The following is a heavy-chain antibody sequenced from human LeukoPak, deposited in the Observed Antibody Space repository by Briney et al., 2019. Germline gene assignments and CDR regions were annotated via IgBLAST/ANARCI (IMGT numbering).Heavy chain of an antibody. CDR2: INSDGNSA. J-gene: IGHJ4*02. V-gene: IGHV3-74*01. CDR1: GFTFSSFW. CDR3: ASKLVVGATKSDYFDY. Sequence: PGGSLRLSCAASGFTFSSFWMHWVRQAPGKGLVWVSRINSDGNSAGYADSVKGRFTISRDNAKNTLYLQMNSLRAEDTAVYYCASKLVVGATKSDYFDYWGQGTLVTVSS. D-gene: IGHD1-26*01.